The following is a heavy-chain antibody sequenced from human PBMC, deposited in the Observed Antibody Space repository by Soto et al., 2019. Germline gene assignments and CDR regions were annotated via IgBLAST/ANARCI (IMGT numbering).Heavy chain of an antibody. CDR2: INPSGGST. CDR1: GYTFTSYY. Sequence: ASVKVSCKASGYTFTSYYMHWVRQAPGQGLEWMGIINPSGGSTSYAQKFRGRVTMTRYTSTSTVYMELSSLRSEDTAVYYCARVDAPYRNYYYGMDVWGQGTTVTVSS. V-gene: IGHV1-46*01. D-gene: IGHD5-18*01. J-gene: IGHJ6*02. CDR3: ARVDAPYRNYYYGMDV.